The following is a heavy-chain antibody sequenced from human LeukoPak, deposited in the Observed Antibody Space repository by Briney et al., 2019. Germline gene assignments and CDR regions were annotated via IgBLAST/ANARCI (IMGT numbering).Heavy chain of an antibody. V-gene: IGHV3-7*01. CDR1: GFTFSSYW. D-gene: IGHD3-22*01. Sequence: GGSLRLSCAASGFTFSSYWMSWVRQAPGKGLEWVANIKQDGSEKYYVDSVKGRFTISRDNAKNSLYLQMNSLRAEDTAVYYCARLPRMIVVPIEYYFDYWGKGTLVTVSS. J-gene: IGHJ4*02. CDR2: IKQDGSEK. CDR3: ARLPRMIVVPIEYYFDY.